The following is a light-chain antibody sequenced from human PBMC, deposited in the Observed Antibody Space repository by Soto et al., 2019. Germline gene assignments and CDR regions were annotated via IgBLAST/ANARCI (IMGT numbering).Light chain of an antibody. CDR2: GNS. CDR1: SSNIGAGHA. J-gene: IGLJ3*02. CDR3: QSYDDSLSGWV. Sequence: QSVLTQPPSVSGAPGQRVTLSCTGSSSNIGAGHALHWYQHLPGAAHKLLMYGNSDRPSGVPDRFSGSKSGTSASLAITGLQPEDEADYYCQSYDDSLSGWVFGGGTKLTVL. V-gene: IGLV1-40*01.